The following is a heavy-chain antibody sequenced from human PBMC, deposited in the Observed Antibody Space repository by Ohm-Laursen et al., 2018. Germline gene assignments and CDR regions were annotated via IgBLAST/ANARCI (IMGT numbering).Heavy chain of an antibody. CDR2: IYYTGST. CDR1: GGSISSYY. D-gene: IGHD2-2*01. CDR3: ARDTRSEYQLLWDPLFDY. J-gene: IGHJ4*02. V-gene: IGHV4-59*01. Sequence: GTLSLTCTVSGGSISSYYWSWIRQPPGKGLDWIGYIYYTGSTSYNPSLKGRVTISMDTSKNQFSLKLNSVTAADTAVYYCARDTRSEYQLLWDPLFDYWGQGTLVTVSS.